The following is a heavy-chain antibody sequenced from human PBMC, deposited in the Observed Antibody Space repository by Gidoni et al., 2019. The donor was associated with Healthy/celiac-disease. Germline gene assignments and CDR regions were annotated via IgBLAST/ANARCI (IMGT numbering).Heavy chain of an antibody. V-gene: IGHV3-21*01. CDR2: ISSSSSYI. CDR3: ASPGGGVYSGYDLDY. J-gene: IGHJ4*02. CDR1: GFTFSSYS. Sequence: EVQLVESGGGLVKPGGSLRLSCAASGFTFSSYSMNWVRQAPGKGLEWVSSISSSSSYIYYADSVKGRFTISRDNAKNSLYLQMNSLRAEDTAVYYCASPGGGVYSGYDLDYWGQGTLVTVSS. D-gene: IGHD5-12*01.